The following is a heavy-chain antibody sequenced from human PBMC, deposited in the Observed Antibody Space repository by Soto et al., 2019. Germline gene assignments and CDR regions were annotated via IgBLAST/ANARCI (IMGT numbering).Heavy chain of an antibody. CDR2: IIPIFGTA. D-gene: IGHD3-22*01. Sequence: QVQLVQSGAEVRKPGSSVKVSCKASGGTFSRHAISWVRQAPGQGLEWMGGIIPIFGTANHAQKFQGRVTIIVDESTNKVYMEVSSLRSEDTAMYYCARGWGYDSNDYYYAYWGQGTLVIVSS. V-gene: IGHV1-69*01. CDR3: ARGWGYDSNDYYYAY. J-gene: IGHJ4*02. CDR1: GGTFSRHA.